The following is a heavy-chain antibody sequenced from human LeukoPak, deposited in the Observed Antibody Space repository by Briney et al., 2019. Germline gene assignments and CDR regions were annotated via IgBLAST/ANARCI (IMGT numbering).Heavy chain of an antibody. V-gene: IGHV3-7*01. CDR2: IKQDGSEK. J-gene: IGHJ4*02. CDR1: GFTFSSYW. D-gene: IGHD5-18*01. CDR3: ARGDLDTAMVRRYYFDY. Sequence: PGGSLRLSCAASGFTFSSYWMSWVRQAPGKGLEWVANIKQDGSEKYYVDSVKGRFTISRDNAKNLLYLQMNSLRAEDTAVYYCARGDLDTAMVRRYYFDYWGQGTLVTVSS.